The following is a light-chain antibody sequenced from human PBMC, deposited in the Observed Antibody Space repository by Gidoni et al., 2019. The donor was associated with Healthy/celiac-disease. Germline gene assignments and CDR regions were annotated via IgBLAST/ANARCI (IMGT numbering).Light chain of an antibody. CDR1: KSISSW. Sequence: DIQMTQSPSTLSASVGDRVTITCRASKSISSWLAWYQQKPGKAPKLLIYDACSLESGVPSRFSGSGSGTEFTLTISRLQHDDFATYYCQQYNSYSLTFGGGTKVEIK. V-gene: IGKV1-5*01. CDR3: QQYNSYSLT. CDR2: DAC. J-gene: IGKJ4*01.